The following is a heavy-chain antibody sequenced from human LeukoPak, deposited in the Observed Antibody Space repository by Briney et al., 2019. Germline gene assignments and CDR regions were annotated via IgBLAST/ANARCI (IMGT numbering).Heavy chain of an antibody. J-gene: IGHJ3*01. CDR2: IYHSGST. CDR3: AAVPNGGVLAGSFDF. Sequence: SQTLSLTCAVSGGSISSGGYSWSWIRQPPGKGLEWIGYIYHSGSTYYNPSLKSRVTMSVDGSRNQFSLKLNSVTAADTAVYYCAAVPNGGVLAGSFDFWGQGAMVSVSS. V-gene: IGHV4-30-2*01. CDR1: GGSISSGGYS. D-gene: IGHD2-8*02.